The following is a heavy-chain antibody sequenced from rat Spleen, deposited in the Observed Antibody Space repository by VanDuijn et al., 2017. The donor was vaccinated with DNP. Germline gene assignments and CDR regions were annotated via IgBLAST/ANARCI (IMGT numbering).Heavy chain of an antibody. CDR1: GFTFSNYG. J-gene: IGHJ2*01. CDR2: ISPSGGTT. CDR3: TTENIDY. Sequence: EVQLVESGGGLVQPGRSLKLSCAASGFTFSNYGMAWVRQAPTKGLEWVASISPSGGTTYYRDSVKGRFTISRDNAKSTLYLQMDSLRSEDTATYYCTTENIDYWGQGVMVTVSS. V-gene: IGHV5-19*01.